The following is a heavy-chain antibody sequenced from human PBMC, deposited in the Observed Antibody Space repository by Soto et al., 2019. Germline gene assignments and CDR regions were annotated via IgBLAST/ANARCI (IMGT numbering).Heavy chain of an antibody. CDR3: AKDPYGDYVIYFDY. D-gene: IGHD4-17*01. Sequence: GGSLRLSCAASGFTFSRYAMSWVRQAPGKGLEWVSAISGSGGSTYYADSVKGRFTISRDNSKNTLYLQMNSLRAEDTAVYYCAKDPYGDYVIYFDYWGQGTLVTVSS. CDR1: GFTFSRYA. V-gene: IGHV3-23*01. CDR2: ISGSGGST. J-gene: IGHJ4*02.